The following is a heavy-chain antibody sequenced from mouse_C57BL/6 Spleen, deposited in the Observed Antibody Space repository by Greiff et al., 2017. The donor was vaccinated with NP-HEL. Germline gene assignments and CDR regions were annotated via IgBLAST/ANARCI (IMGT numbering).Heavy chain of an antibody. V-gene: IGHV1-19*01. CDR3: ARREELGLYAMDY. CDR1: GYTFTDYY. CDR2: INPYNGGT. J-gene: IGHJ4*01. Sequence: VQLKESGPVLVKPGASVKMSCKASGYTFTDYYMNWVKQSHGKSLEWIGVINPYNGGTSYNQKFKGKATLTVYKSSSTAYMELNSLTSEDSAVYYCARREELGLYAMDYWGQGTSVTVSS. D-gene: IGHD4-1*01.